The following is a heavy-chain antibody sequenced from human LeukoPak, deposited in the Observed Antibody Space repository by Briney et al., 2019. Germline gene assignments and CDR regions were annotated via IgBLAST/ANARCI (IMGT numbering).Heavy chain of an antibody. CDR2: ISYSGST. CDR1: GGSISSYY. Sequence: SETLSLTCTVSGGSISSYYWSWIRQPPGKGLEWIACISYSGSTKYNPSLKSRVTISVDTSKNQLSLKLSSVTAADTAVYYCAREPAFDSSGYLNWFDPWGQGTLVTVSS. CDR3: AREPAFDSSGYLNWFDP. D-gene: IGHD3-22*01. V-gene: IGHV4-59*01. J-gene: IGHJ5*02.